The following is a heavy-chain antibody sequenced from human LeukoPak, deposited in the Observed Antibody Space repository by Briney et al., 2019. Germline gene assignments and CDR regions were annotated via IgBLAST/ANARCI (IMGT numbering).Heavy chain of an antibody. D-gene: IGHD6-19*01. V-gene: IGHV3-30*02. CDR3: ARCGSSGWYRPSDY. J-gene: IGHJ4*02. Sequence: PGGSLRLSCAAAGLTFSNYGMHWVRQAPGKGLQWVAYIRYDGRNRYSADSVKGRFTIYRDNSKSTLYLQMNSLRPEDTAVYYCARCGSSGWYRPSDYWGQGTLVTVSS. CDR2: IRYDGRNR. CDR1: GLTFSNYG.